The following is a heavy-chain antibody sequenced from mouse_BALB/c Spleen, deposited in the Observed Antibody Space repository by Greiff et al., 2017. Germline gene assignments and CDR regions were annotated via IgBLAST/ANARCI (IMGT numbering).Heavy chain of an antibody. CDR3: ARERGITTATGAMDY. CDR2: ISDGGSYT. D-gene: IGHD1-2*01. CDR1: GFTFSDYY. Sequence: EVKVVESGGGLVKPGGSLKLSCAASGFTFSDYYMYWVRQTPEKRLEWVATISDGGSYTYYPDSVKGRFTISRDNAKNNLYLQMSSLKSEDTAMYYCARERGITTATGAMDYWGQGTSVTVSS. V-gene: IGHV5-4*02. J-gene: IGHJ4*01.